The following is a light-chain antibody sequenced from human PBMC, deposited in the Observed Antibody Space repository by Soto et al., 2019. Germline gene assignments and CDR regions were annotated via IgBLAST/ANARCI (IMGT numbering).Light chain of an antibody. V-gene: IGKV1-9*01. J-gene: IGKJ5*01. CDR1: QGISSY. CDR3: QQLNSFPIT. CDR2: AAS. Sequence: DIQLTQSPSFLSASVGDRVTITCRASQGISSYLAWYQQKPGKAPKLLIYAASTLQSGVPSRFSGSGSGTEFTLTISSLQPEDFATYYCQQLNSFPITFDQGTRLEMK.